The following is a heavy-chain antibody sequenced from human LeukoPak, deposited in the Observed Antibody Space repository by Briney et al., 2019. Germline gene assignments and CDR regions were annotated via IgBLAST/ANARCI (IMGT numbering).Heavy chain of an antibody. Sequence: SVKVSCKASGFTFTSSAMQWVRQARGQRLEWIGWIVVGSGNTNYAQKFQERVTIARDMSTSTTYMELSSLRSEDTAVYYCGADLTMVRGVPRWFDPWGQGTLVTVSS. D-gene: IGHD3-10*01. CDR3: GADLTMVRGVPRWFDP. CDR1: GFTFTSSA. V-gene: IGHV1-58*02. CDR2: IVVGSGNT. J-gene: IGHJ5*02.